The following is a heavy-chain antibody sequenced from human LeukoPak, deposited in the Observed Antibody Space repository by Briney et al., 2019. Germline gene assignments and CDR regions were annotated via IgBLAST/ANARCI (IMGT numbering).Heavy chain of an antibody. CDR3: ARVGYYESSGYYEY. D-gene: IGHD3-22*01. Sequence: ASVKVSCKASGYTLTDYYMHWVRQAPGQGLEWLGRINPNSGGTNYAQKFQGRVTMTRDTSISTVYMELSRLRSDDTAVYYCARVGYYESSGYYEYWGQGTLVTVSS. J-gene: IGHJ4*02. V-gene: IGHV1-2*06. CDR2: INPNSGGT. CDR1: GYTLTDYY.